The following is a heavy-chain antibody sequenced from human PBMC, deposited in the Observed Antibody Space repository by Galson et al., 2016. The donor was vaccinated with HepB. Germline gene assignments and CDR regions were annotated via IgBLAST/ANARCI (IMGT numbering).Heavy chain of an antibody. CDR3: ARMQSFGDPI. CDR2: IYYTGST. Sequence: SETLSLTCTVSGGSFNSYYWTWIRQPPGKGLEWIGYIYYTGSTNYSPSLESRVTISLDTSKNQFSLRLVSVTAADTAVYYCARMQSFGDPIWGQGTLVTVSS. D-gene: IGHD3-10*01. V-gene: IGHV4-59*01. CDR1: GGSFNSYY. J-gene: IGHJ4*02.